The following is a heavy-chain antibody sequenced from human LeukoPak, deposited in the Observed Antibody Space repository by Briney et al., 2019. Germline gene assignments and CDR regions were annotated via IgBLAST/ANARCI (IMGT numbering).Heavy chain of an antibody. CDR2: IKNDGSEK. CDR3: ARDLVVVVVAATQWFDP. D-gene: IGHD2-15*01. V-gene: IGHV3-7*01. CDR1: GFTLSSYW. J-gene: IGHJ5*02. Sequence: PGGNLRLSCAASGFTLSSYWMSWVRQAQEKKIEKKENIKNDGSEKDYVDSVKGRFTISRDKAKNSLYLQMNSLRAEDTAVYYCARDLVVVVVAATQWFDPWGQGTLVTVSS.